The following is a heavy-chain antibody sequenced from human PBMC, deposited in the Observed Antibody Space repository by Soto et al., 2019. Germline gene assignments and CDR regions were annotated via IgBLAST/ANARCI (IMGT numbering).Heavy chain of an antibody. CDR2: ITGTGAST. Sequence: EGSLRLSCAASGFTFSTYAMSWVRQTPGKGLDWVSSITGTGASTFYADPVKGRFTISRDNSKNMLFLQINSLRADDTAEYYCARGSRWTPFDYWGQGTLVTVSS. D-gene: IGHD1-1*01. V-gene: IGHV3-23*01. CDR1: GFTFSTYA. CDR3: ARGSRWTPFDY. J-gene: IGHJ4*02.